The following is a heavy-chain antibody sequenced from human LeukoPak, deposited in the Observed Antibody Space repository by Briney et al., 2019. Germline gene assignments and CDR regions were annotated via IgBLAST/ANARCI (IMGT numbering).Heavy chain of an antibody. Sequence: PGGSLRLSCAASGFTFSSYAMSWVRQAPGKGLEWVSAISGSGGSTYYADSVKGQFTISRDNSKNTLYLQMNSLRAEDTAVYYCAKSARSEYCGGDCYHNCFDYWGQGTLVTVSS. D-gene: IGHD2-21*02. CDR1: GFTFSSYA. J-gene: IGHJ4*02. CDR2: ISGSGGST. V-gene: IGHV3-23*01. CDR3: AKSARSEYCGGDCYHNCFDY.